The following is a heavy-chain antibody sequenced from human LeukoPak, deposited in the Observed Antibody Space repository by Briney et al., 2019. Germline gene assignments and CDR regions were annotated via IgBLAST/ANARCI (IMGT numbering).Heavy chain of an antibody. D-gene: IGHD3-22*01. J-gene: IGHJ6*03. V-gene: IGHV3-20*04. CDR2: INWNRGST. CDR3: ARVPYYYDSSGYYPYYYYMDV. Sequence: GGSLRLSCAASGFTFDDYGMSWVREAPGKGLEWVSGINWNRGSTGYADSVKGRFTISRDNAKNSLYLQMNSLRAEDTALYYCARVPYYYDSSGYYPYYYYMDVWGKGTTVTVSS. CDR1: GFTFDDYG.